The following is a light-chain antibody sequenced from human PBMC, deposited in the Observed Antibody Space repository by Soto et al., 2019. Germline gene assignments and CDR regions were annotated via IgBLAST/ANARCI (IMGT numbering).Light chain of an antibody. CDR3: CSYAGSSWV. J-gene: IGLJ3*02. CDR2: EVS. Sequence: QSALTQPASVSGSPGQSITISCTGTSSDVGSYNLVSWYQQHPGKAPKLMIYEVSKRPSGVSNRFSGSKSGNTASLTISGLQAADEADYYCCSYAGSSWVFGGGTKVTVL. V-gene: IGLV2-23*02. CDR1: SSDVGSYNL.